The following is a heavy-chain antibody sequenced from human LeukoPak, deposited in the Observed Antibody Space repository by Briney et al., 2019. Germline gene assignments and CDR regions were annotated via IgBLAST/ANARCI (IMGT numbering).Heavy chain of an antibody. CDR2: IYPGGTT. D-gene: IGHD6-19*01. CDR1: GFTFSLYS. J-gene: IGHJ4*02. V-gene: IGHV3-66*04. CDR3: ARLAVAYFDS. Sequence: GGSLRLSCAASGFTFSLYSMTWVRQAPGKGLEWVSVIYPGGTTYYPDSVKGRFTISRDNSKNTLFLQMNSLRAEDTAIYYCARLAVAYFDSWGQGTLVSVSS.